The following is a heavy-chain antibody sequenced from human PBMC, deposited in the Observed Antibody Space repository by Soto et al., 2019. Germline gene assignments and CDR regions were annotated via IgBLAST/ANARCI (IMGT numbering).Heavy chain of an antibody. D-gene: IGHD3-10*01. J-gene: IGHJ6*02. V-gene: IGHV3-74*01. CDR1: GFTFSSYW. Sequence: EVQLVESGGGLVQPGGSLRLSCAASGFTFSSYWMHWVRQAPGKGLVWVSRIKSDGSSTTDADSVRGRFTISRDNAKNTLFLQMNSLRAEDTAVYYCARGAYGSGTYYSYGMDVWGQGTTVTVSS. CDR3: ARGAYGSGTYYSYGMDV. CDR2: IKSDGSST.